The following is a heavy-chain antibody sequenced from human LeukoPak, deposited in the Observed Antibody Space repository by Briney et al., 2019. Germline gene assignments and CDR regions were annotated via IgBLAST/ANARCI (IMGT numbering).Heavy chain of an antibody. CDR3: TSRIAAALYEDY. CDR1: GFTFSSHD. J-gene: IGHJ4*02. V-gene: IGHV3-33*05. Sequence: GGPLRLSCVASGFTFSSHDMHWVRQAPGKGLEWVAIISYDGGKKDYAESVKGRFTISRDNSKNTAYLQMNSLKTEDTAVYYCTSRIAAALYEDYWGQGTLVTVSS. D-gene: IGHD6-13*01. CDR2: ISYDGGKK.